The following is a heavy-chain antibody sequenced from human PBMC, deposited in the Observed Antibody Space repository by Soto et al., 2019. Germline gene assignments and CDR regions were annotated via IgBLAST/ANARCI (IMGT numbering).Heavy chain of an antibody. CDR3: AKGYYDRSGSYYQGHYCDY. CDR1: GFTFSSFA. CDR2: ISGSGGST. V-gene: IGHV3-23*01. J-gene: IGHJ4*02. Sequence: GGSLRLSCAATGFTFSSFAMSWVRQAPGKGLRWVSTISGSGGSTDYADSVKGRFTISRDNSKDTLYLQMNSLRAEDTALYYCAKGYYDRSGSYYQGHYCDYWGLGTLVTV. D-gene: IGHD3-22*01.